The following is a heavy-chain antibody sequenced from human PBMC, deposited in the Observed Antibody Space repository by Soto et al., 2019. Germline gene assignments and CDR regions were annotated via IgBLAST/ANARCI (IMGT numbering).Heavy chain of an antibody. CDR1: GFTFSSYA. J-gene: IGHJ6*02. V-gene: IGHV3-30-3*01. Sequence: QVQLVESGGGVVQPGRSLRLSCAASGFTFSSYAMHWVRQAPGKGLEWVAVISYDGSNKYYADSVKGRFTISRDNSKNTLYLQMISLRAEDTAVYYCARALRTTVTGYYYDGMDVWGQGTTVTVSS. D-gene: IGHD4-17*01. CDR2: ISYDGSNK. CDR3: ARALRTTVTGYYYDGMDV.